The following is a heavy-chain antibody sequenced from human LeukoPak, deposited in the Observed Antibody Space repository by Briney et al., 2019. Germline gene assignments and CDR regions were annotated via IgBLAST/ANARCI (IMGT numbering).Heavy chain of an antibody. Sequence: SETLSLTCTVSGGSISSYYWSWIRQPPGKGLEWIGYIYYSGSTYYNPSLKSRVTISVDTSKNQFSLKLSSVTAADTAVYYCARDQSPTRSGYMRWGQGTLVTVSS. V-gene: IGHV4-59*12. CDR1: GGSISSYY. J-gene: IGHJ4*02. CDR3: ARDQSPTRSGYMR. CDR2: IYYSGST. D-gene: IGHD3-22*01.